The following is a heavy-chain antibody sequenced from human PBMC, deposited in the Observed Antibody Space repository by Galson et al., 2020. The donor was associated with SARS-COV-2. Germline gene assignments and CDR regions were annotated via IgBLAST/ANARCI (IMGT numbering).Heavy chain of an antibody. CDR2: IYYSGST. CDR3: ARGGGYDTMDYGYYYYYYMDV. V-gene: IGHV4-31*03. D-gene: IGHD3-16*01. J-gene: IGHJ6*03. Sequence: SETLSLTCTVSGGSISSGGYYWSWIRQHPVKGLEWIGYIYYSGSTYYNPSLKSRVTISVDTSKNQFSLKLSSVTAADTAVYYCARGGGYDTMDYGYYYYYYMDVWGKGTTVTVSS. CDR1: GGSISSGGYY.